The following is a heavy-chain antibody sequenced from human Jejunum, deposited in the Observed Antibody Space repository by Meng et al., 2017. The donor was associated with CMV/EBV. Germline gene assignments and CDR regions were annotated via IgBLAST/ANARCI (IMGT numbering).Heavy chain of an antibody. Sequence: EGAGVESGGGLVERGGALGTACGDSGLKLSSEWMHWVRQAPGKGLEWVSRINTDGRNTNYAASVKGRFTISRDNATNPLYLQMHSLSVDATSVYYCAIDYYSSVTHWGQGTLVTVSS. V-gene: IGHV3-74*01. D-gene: IGHD6-19*01. CDR3: AIDYYSSVTH. CDR2: INTDGRNT. CDR1: GLKLSSEW. J-gene: IGHJ4*02.